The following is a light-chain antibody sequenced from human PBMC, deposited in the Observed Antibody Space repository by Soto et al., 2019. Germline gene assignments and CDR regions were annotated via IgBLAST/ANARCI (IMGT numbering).Light chain of an antibody. V-gene: IGLV2-14*01. Sequence: QSALTQPASVSGSAGQSITITCSGTMRDVGAYNLVSWYQQHPGTAPKLIIYEVTYRPSGVSDRFSGSKSGNTASLTVSGLQAEDEADYYCSSYSSSATLYVFGTGTKLTVL. CDR1: MRDVGAYNL. J-gene: IGLJ1*01. CDR2: EVT. CDR3: SSYSSSATLYV.